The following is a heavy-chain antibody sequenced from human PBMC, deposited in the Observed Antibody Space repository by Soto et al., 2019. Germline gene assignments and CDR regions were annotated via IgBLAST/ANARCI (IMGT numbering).Heavy chain of an antibody. D-gene: IGHD3-3*01. V-gene: IGHV3-7*01. CDR2: IKQDGSEK. Sequence: GGSLRLSCAASGSTFSSYWMSWVRQAPGKGLEWVANIKQDGSEKYYVDSVKGRFTISRDNAKNSLYLQMNSLRAEDTAVYYCARVSYDFWSGYYPYYYYGMDVWGQGTTVTVSS. CDR1: GSTFSSYW. CDR3: ARVSYDFWSGYYPYYYYGMDV. J-gene: IGHJ6*02.